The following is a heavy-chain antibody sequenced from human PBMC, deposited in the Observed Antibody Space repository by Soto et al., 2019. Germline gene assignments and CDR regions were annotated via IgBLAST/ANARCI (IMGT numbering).Heavy chain of an antibody. V-gene: IGHV4-59*08. CDR2: NYYSGST. D-gene: IGHD3-10*01. CDR1: GGAISSFY. J-gene: IGHJ3*02. CDR3: ARRYGSFFDI. Sequence: QVQLQEAGPGLVKPSGTLSPTCTVPGGAISSFYWSLIPQPPGKGLEWIGYNYYSGSTNYNPSLKSRVTISVDTSKNQFSLKLSSVTAADTAVYYCARRYGSFFDIWGQGTMVTVSS.